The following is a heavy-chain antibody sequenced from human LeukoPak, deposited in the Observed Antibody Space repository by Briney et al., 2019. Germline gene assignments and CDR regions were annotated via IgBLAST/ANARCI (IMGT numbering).Heavy chain of an antibody. D-gene: IGHD5-12*01. V-gene: IGHV3-48*03. Sequence: GGSLRLSCAASTFTFSSYEMNWVRQAPGKGLEWISYISRSGSTIYYADSVKGRFTISRDNAENSLYLQMNSLRAEDTAVYYCASGYDLPYWGQGTLVTVSS. CDR1: TFTFSSYE. CDR3: ASGYDLPY. CDR2: ISRSGSTI. J-gene: IGHJ4*02.